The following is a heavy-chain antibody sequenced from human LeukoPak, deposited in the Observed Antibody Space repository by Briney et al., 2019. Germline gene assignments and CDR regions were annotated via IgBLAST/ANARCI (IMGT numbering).Heavy chain of an antibody. J-gene: IGHJ3*02. D-gene: IGHD1-14*01. CDR2: IRYGGSNE. Sequence: PGGSLRLSCVASGFTFSNYGIHWVRQAPGKGLEWVAFIRYGGSNEYYADSVKGRFTISRDNSKNSLYLQMNSLRAEDTAVYYCAKSRAPTADPDAFDIWGQGTMVTVSS. V-gene: IGHV3-30*02. CDR3: AKSRAPTADPDAFDI. CDR1: GFTFSNYG.